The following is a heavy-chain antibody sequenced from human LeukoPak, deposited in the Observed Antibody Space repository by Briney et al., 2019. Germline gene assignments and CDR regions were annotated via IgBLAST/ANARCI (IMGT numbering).Heavy chain of an antibody. CDR2: ISSSSSYI. Sequence: GGSLRLSCAASGFTFGSYSMNWVRQAPGKGLEWVSSISSSSSYIYYADSVKGRFTISRDNSKNTLYLQMNSLRAEDTAVYYCAKVGISYYYDSSGYYFDYWGQGTLVTVSS. V-gene: IGHV3-21*04. J-gene: IGHJ4*02. CDR1: GFTFGSYS. CDR3: AKVGISYYYDSSGYYFDY. D-gene: IGHD3-22*01.